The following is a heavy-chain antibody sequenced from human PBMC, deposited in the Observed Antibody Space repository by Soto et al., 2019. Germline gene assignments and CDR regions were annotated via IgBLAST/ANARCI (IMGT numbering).Heavy chain of an antibody. D-gene: IGHD6-6*01. CDR1: GYTFTGHY. CDR3: AREVGRVGYSSSSFDY. J-gene: IGHJ4*02. CDR2: INPDNGGT. Sequence: ASVNLSCKASGYTFTGHYMYCVRQAPGQGLEWMGWINPDNGGTSYAQKFQGRVTMTTDTSINTAYMELSRLRSDDTAVYYCAREVGRVGYSSSSFDYWGKGYLVTGSS. V-gene: IGHV1-2*02.